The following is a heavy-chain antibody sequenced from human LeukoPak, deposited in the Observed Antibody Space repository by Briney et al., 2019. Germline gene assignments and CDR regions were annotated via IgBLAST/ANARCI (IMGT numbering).Heavy chain of an antibody. CDR3: ARGRYCSADICSGGDAFDI. CDR1: GGSINNYY. CDR2: IYTRGST. V-gene: IGHV4-4*07. D-gene: IGHD2-15*01. J-gene: IGHJ3*02. Sequence: TSSETLSLTCTVSGGSINNYYWSWIRQPAGKGLEWIGRIYTRGSTNYNPSLKSRVTMSVDTSKNQFSLKLSSVTAADTAVYYCARGRYCSADICSGGDAFDIWGQGTMVSVSS.